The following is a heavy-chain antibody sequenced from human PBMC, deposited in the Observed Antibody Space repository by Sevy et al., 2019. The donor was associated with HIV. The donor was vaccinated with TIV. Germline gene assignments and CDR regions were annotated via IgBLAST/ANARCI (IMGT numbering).Heavy chain of an antibody. CDR2: INSEGSRT. Sequence: GGSLRLSCAASGFTFSSYWMHWVRQAPGKGLVWVSRINSEGSRTSYGDSVKGRFTFSRDNAKNTLYLQMNSLRAEDTAVYYCGREIRWFGKMGYYYYGMDVWGQGTTVTVSS. CDR1: GFTFSSYW. V-gene: IGHV3-74*01. CDR3: GREIRWFGKMGYYYYGMDV. J-gene: IGHJ6*02. D-gene: IGHD3-10*01.